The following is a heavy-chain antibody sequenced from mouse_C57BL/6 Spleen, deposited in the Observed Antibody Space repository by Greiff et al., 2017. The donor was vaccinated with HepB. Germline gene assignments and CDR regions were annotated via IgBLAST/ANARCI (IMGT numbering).Heavy chain of an antibody. D-gene: IGHD1-1*01. CDR1: GFTFSSYA. Sequence: EVMLVESGGGLVKPGGSLKLSCAASGFTFSSYAMSWVRQTPEKRLEWVATISDGGSYTYYPDNVKGRFTISRDNAKNNLYLQMSHLKSEDTAMYYCARDRDFYYYGSSPFAYWGQGTLVTVSA. V-gene: IGHV5-4*01. CDR2: ISDGGSYT. CDR3: ARDRDFYYYGSSPFAY. J-gene: IGHJ3*01.